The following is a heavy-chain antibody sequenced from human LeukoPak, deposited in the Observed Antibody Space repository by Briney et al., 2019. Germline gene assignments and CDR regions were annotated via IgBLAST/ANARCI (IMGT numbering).Heavy chain of an antibody. CDR2: IYYSGST. CDR1: GGPISSSSYY. Sequence: SETLSLTCTVSGGPISSSSYYWGWIRQPPGKGLEWIGSIYYSGSTYYNPSLKSRVTISVDTSKNQFSLKLSSVTAADTAVYYCARVHEFSFGVRGYFDYWGQGTLVTVSS. V-gene: IGHV4-39*07. CDR3: ARVHEFSFGVRGYFDY. J-gene: IGHJ4*02. D-gene: IGHD3-16*01.